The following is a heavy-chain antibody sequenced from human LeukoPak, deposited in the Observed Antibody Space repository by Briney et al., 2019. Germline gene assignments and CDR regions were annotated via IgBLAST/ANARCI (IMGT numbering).Heavy chain of an antibody. D-gene: IGHD6-19*01. J-gene: IGHJ4*02. CDR1: GFTFSSYA. V-gene: IGHV3-23*01. Sequence: GGSLRLSCAASGFTFSSYAMYWVRQAPGKGLEWVSGIFGSGGSTHYADTVKGRFTISRDNSKNTVYLQMNSLRAEDTAVYYCAKTTTGYSSGRFPGWPVDYWGQGTLVTVSS. CDR3: AKTTTGYSSGRFPGWPVDY. CDR2: IFGSGGST.